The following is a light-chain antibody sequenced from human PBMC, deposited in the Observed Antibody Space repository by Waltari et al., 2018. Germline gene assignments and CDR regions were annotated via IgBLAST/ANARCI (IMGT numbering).Light chain of an antibody. CDR2: GAS. V-gene: IGKV3-15*01. CDR1: QTIYDN. CDR3: QQYRLS. J-gene: IGKJ4*01. Sequence: EVELTQSQATLSVSPGERATLSCRASQTIYDNLAWYQQKPGQAPRLLIWGASNRAPGIPDRFSGSGFGTEFTLTISSLESDDFAVYYCQQYRLSFAGGTKVDIK.